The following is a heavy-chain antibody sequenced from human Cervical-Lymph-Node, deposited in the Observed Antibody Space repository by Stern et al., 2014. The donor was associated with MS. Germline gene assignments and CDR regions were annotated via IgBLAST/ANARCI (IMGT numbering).Heavy chain of an antibody. CDR2: IYHSGST. D-gene: IGHD4-17*01. CDR1: GGSISSGGYS. CDR3: ARSSTVTPNAFDI. V-gene: IGHV4-30-2*01. Sequence: QLQLQESGSGLVKPSQTLSLTCAVSGGSISSGGYSWSWIRQPPGQGLEGIGYIYHSGSTYYNPSLKSRVTISVDRSKNQFSLKLSSVTAADTAVYYCARSSTVTPNAFDIWGQGTMVTVSS. J-gene: IGHJ3*02.